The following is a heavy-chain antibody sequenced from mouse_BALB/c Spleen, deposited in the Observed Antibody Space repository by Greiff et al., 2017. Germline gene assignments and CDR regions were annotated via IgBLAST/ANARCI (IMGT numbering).Heavy chain of an antibody. CDR2: IDPANGNT. J-gene: IGHJ4*01. Sequence: EVQLQQSGAELVKPGASVKLSCTASGFNIKDTYMHWVKQRPEQGLEWIGRIDPANGNTKYDPKFQGKATITADTSSNTAYLQLSSLTSEDTAVYYCARSVDSPLSYYAMDYWGQGTSVTVSS. CDR3: ARSVDSPLSYYAMDY. CDR1: GFNIKDTY. D-gene: IGHD3-2*01. V-gene: IGHV14-3*02.